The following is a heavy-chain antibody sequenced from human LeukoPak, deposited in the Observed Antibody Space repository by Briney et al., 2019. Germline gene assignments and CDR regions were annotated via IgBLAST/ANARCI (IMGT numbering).Heavy chain of an antibody. J-gene: IGHJ4*02. CDR1: GFTFSAFA. V-gene: IGHV3-23*01. CDR3: ARDDYGDWPPLFDY. Sequence: GGSLRLSCAASGFTFSAFAMTWVRQAPGKGLEWVSFISRSDGTAYYADSVKGRFTISRDNSKNTLYLPMNSLRAEDTAQYFCARDDYGDWPPLFDYWGQGTLVTVSS. CDR2: ISRSDGTA. D-gene: IGHD4-17*01.